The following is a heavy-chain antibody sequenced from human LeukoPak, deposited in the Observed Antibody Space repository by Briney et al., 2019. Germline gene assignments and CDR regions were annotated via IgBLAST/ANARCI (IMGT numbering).Heavy chain of an antibody. CDR2: IYYSGST. CDR3: GRVAADFHYFDY. Sequence: SQTLSLTCTVSGGSISSSSYYWGWNRQPPGKGLEWIGSIYYSGSTYYNPSLKSRVTISVDTSKNQFSLKLSSVTAADTAVYYCGRVAADFHYFDYWGQGTLVTVSS. CDR1: GGSISSSSYY. V-gene: IGHV4-39*01. D-gene: IGHD2-15*01. J-gene: IGHJ4*02.